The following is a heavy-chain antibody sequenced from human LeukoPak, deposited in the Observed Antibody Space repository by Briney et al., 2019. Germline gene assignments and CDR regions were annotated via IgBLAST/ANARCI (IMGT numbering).Heavy chain of an antibody. CDR1: GFTFSRYS. D-gene: IGHD2-2*01. Sequence: PGGSLRLSCAASGFTFSRYSMNWVRQASGKGLEWVSSISGTSDYRYYADSVKGRFTISRDNAKNSVDLHMNSLRDEDTAVYYCARGDTSTRCCNTYFDPWGQGTLVTVSS. V-gene: IGHV3-21*01. CDR2: ISGTSDYR. CDR3: ARGDTSTRCCNTYFDP. J-gene: IGHJ5*02.